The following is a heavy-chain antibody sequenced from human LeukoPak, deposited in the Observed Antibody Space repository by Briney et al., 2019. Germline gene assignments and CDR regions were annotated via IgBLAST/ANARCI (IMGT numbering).Heavy chain of an antibody. V-gene: IGHV4-39*07. CDR1: GGSINNYY. CDR2: IYYRGNT. D-gene: IGHD3-22*01. J-gene: IGHJ4*02. Sequence: PSETLSLTCTVSGGSINNYYWGWIRQPPGKGLEWIGFIYYRGNTYYNPFLQSRVTISVDTSKNQFSLRLSSVTAADTAVYYCARDGHSSGYFDYWGQGTLVTVSS. CDR3: ARDGHSSGYFDY.